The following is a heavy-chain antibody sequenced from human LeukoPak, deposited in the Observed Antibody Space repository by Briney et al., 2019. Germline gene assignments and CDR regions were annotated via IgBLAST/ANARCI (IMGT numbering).Heavy chain of an antibody. Sequence: GGSLRLSCAASGFTFSSYAMSWVRQAPGKGLEWDSATSGSGVSTYYADSVKGRFTISRDNSKNTLYLQMNSLRAEDTAVYYCGEQLVPKIRGQGTLVTVSS. J-gene: IGHJ4*02. D-gene: IGHD6-13*01. CDR2: TSGSGVST. CDR3: GEQLVPKI. CDR1: GFTFSSYA. V-gene: IGHV3-23*01.